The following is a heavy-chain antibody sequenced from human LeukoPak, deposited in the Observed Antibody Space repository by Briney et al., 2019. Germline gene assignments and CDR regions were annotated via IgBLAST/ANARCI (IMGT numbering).Heavy chain of an antibody. D-gene: IGHD4-23*01. CDR2: IYYSGST. Sequence: SETLSLTCTVSGGSISSNTYYWGWIRQPPGKGLEWIGSIYYSGSTYYNPSLKSRVTISADTSKNQFSLKLSSVTAADTAVYYCARLHYGGNYGYYYYYMDVWGKGTTVTVSS. V-gene: IGHV4-39*01. CDR1: GGSISSNTYY. J-gene: IGHJ6*03. CDR3: ARLHYGGNYGYYYYYMDV.